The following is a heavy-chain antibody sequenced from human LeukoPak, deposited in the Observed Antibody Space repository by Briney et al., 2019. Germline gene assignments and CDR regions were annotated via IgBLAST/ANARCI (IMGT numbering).Heavy chain of an antibody. CDR3: ATSRTFDY. CDR2: INSDGSST. V-gene: IGHV3-74*03. CDR1: GFTLSSYW. J-gene: IGHJ4*02. D-gene: IGHD2-8*01. Sequence: GGSLRLSCAASGFTLSSYWMHWVRQIPGKGLVWVSGINSDGSSTTYADFVKGRFTISRDNAKNTVYLQMNSLRDEDTAVYYCATSRTFDYWGQGTLITVSS.